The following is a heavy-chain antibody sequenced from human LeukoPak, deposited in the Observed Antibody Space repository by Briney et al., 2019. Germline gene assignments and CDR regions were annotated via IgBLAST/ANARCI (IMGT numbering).Heavy chain of an antibody. V-gene: IGHV4-59*12. Sequence: SETLSLTCTVSGGSISSYYWSWIRQPPGKGLEWIGYIYYSGSTNYNPSLKSRVTISVDTSKNQFSLKLSSVTAADTAVYYCAKDKGAVTGTFDYWGQGTLVTVSS. D-gene: IGHD1-14*01. CDR1: GGSISSYY. CDR3: AKDKGAVTGTFDY. J-gene: IGHJ4*02. CDR2: IYYSGST.